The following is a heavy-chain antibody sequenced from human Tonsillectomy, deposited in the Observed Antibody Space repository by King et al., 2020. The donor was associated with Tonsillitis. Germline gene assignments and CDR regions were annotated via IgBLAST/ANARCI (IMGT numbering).Heavy chain of an antibody. D-gene: IGHD3-22*01. J-gene: IGHJ4*02. CDR1: GGSISGSSYY. Sequence: LQLQESGPGLVRPSETLSLTCTVSGGSISGSSYYWGWIRQPPGKGLEWIGIIYYSGSTYYNPSLKSRVTISVDTSKNQFSLRLSSVTAADTALYYCARQPYDYYDGSGYFDYWGQGTLVTVSS. V-gene: IGHV4-39*01. CDR3: ARQPYDYYDGSGYFDY. CDR2: IYYSGST.